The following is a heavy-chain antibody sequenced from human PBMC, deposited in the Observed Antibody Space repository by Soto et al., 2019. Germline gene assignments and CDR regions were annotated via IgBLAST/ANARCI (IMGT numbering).Heavy chain of an antibody. J-gene: IGHJ6*02. V-gene: IGHV1-69*06. CDR2: ILPIFGTA. Sequence: SVKVSCKASGGTFSSYAISWVRQAPGQGLEWMGGILPIFGTANYAQKFQGRVTITADKSTSTAYMELSSLRSEDTAVYYCARAGGVTTVTTSLGYYGMDVWGQGTTVTVSS. CDR1: GGTFSSYA. CDR3: ARAGGVTTVTTSLGYYGMDV. D-gene: IGHD4-17*01.